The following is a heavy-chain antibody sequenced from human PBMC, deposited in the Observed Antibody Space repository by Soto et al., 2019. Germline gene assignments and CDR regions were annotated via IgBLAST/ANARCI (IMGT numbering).Heavy chain of an antibody. V-gene: IGHV4-59*01. CDR3: TSSYSASSSPDY. CDR2: VYHSGST. CDR1: GGAMRNDY. D-gene: IGHD6-13*01. J-gene: IGHJ4*02. Sequence: SETLSLTCSGSGGAMRNDYWNWIRQPPGRGLEWIGYVYHSGSTNYNPSLKSRVSMSVDVSRNHFSLTLHSVTAADTAVYFCTSSYSASSSPDYWGQGTLVTVS.